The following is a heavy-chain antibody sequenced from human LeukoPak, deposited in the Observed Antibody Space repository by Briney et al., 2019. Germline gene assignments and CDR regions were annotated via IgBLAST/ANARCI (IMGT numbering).Heavy chain of an antibody. Sequence: SETLSLTCTVSDGSISVYYWSWIRQPPGKGLEWIGFISYSGGTNYNPSLKSRVTISVDTSKNQFSLKLSSVTAADTAVYYCARGSIAAAEGSHWFDPWGQGTLVTVSS. V-gene: IGHV4-59*01. J-gene: IGHJ5*02. D-gene: IGHD6-13*01. CDR3: ARGSIAAAEGSHWFDP. CDR2: ISYSGGT. CDR1: DGSISVYY.